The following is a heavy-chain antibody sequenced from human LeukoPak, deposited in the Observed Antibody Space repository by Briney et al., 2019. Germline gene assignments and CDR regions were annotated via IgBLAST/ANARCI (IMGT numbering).Heavy chain of an antibody. V-gene: IGHV1-2*02. D-gene: IGHD3-10*01. Sequence: GASVKVSCKASGYTFTGYYMHWVRQAPGQGLEWMGWINPNSGGTNYAQKFQGRVTMTRDTSISTVYMELSRLRSDDTAVYYCARDLYDVLLWFGELWGFDPWGQGTLVTASS. CDR3: ARDLYDVLLWFGELWGFDP. CDR1: GYTFTGYY. CDR2: INPNSGGT. J-gene: IGHJ5*02.